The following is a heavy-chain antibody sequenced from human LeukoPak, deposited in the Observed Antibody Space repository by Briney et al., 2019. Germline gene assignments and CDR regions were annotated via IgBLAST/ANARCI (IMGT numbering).Heavy chain of an antibody. D-gene: IGHD1-26*01. J-gene: IGHJ4*02. CDR1: GFIFKNYA. CDR2: ISGSGGST. V-gene: IGHV3-23*01. CDR3: ARVGGSYYFDY. Sequence: PGGSLRLSCAASGFIFKNYAMSWVRQAPGKGLEWVSAISGSGGSTYYADSVKGRFTISRDNSKNTLYLQMKSLRAEDTAVYYCARVGGSYYFDYWGQGTLVTVSS.